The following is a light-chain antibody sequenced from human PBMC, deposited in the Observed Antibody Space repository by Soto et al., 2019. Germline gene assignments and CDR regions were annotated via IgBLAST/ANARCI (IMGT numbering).Light chain of an antibody. Sequence: QSALTQPASVSGSPGQSITISCTGTSSDVGSYNLVSWYQQHPGKAPKLMMYENNKRPSGVSNRFSGSKSGNTASLTISGLQAEDETEYYCCSYAGSSTPIYVFGTGTKVTFL. V-gene: IGLV2-23*01. CDR3: CSYAGSSTPIYV. CDR2: ENN. J-gene: IGLJ1*01. CDR1: SSDVGSYNL.